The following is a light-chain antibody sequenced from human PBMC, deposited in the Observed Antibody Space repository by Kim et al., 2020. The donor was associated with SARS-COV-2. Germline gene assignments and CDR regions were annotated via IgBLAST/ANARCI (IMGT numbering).Light chain of an antibody. CDR1: QGISSY. CDR2: AAS. J-gene: IGKJ4*01. Sequence: IQLTQSPSSLSASVGDRVTITCRASQGISSYLAWYQQKPGKARKLLIYAASTLQSGVPSRFSGSGSGTDFTLTISSLQPEDFATYYCQQLSSYPLTFGGGTKVDIK. V-gene: IGKV1-9*01. CDR3: QQLSSYPLT.